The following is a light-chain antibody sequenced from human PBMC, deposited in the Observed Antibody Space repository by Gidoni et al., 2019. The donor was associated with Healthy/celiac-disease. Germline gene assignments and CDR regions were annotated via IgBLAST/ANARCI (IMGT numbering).Light chain of an antibody. Sequence: EIVLTQSPATLSLSPGERATLSCRASQSVSSYLAWYQQKPGQAPRLLIYDASNRATGIPARFSGSWSGTDFTLTISSLEPEDFAVYYCQQRSNWLFTFGGGTKVEIK. CDR3: QQRSNWLFT. CDR1: QSVSSY. J-gene: IGKJ4*01. CDR2: DAS. V-gene: IGKV3-11*01.